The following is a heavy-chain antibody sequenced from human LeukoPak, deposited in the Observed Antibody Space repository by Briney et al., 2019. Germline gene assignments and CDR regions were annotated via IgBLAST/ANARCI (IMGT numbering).Heavy chain of an antibody. CDR3: AKAPAPYYYYYGMDV. V-gene: IGHV1-46*01. J-gene: IGHJ6*02. CDR1: GYTFTSYY. CDR2: INPSGGST. Sequence: ASVKVSCKASGYTFTSYYMHWVRQAPGQGLEWMGIINPSGGSTSYAQKFQGRVTMTRDTSTSTVYMELSSLRAEDTAIYYCAKAPAPYYYYYGMDVWDQGPRSPSP.